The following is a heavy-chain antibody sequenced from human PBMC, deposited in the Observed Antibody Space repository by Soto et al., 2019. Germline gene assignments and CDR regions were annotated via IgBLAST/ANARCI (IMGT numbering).Heavy chain of an antibody. J-gene: IGHJ4*02. CDR3: ARDPTPYIAAAGNYFDY. D-gene: IGHD6-13*01. V-gene: IGHV3-30-3*01. CDR2: ISYDGSNK. Sequence: QVQLVESGGGVVQPGRSLRLSCAASGFTFSSYAMHWVRQAPGKGLEWVAVISYDGSNKYYADSVKGRFTISRDNSKTTLYLKMNSLRAEDTAVYYCARDPTPYIAAAGNYFDYWGQGTLVTVSS. CDR1: GFTFSSYA.